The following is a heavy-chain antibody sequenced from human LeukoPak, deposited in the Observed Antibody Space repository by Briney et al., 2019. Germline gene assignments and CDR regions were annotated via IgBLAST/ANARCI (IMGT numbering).Heavy chain of an antibody. D-gene: IGHD7-27*01. CDR3: ARVFYWGFEY. Sequence: GGSLRLSCAASGFTFSSYWMTWVRQAPGKGLEWVANIKEDGSEEYHVDSVKGRFTISRDNAKNSSYLQMNSLRAEDTAVYYCARVFYWGFEYWGQGTLVTVSS. CDR2: IKEDGSEE. CDR1: GFTFSSYW. J-gene: IGHJ4*02. V-gene: IGHV3-7*01.